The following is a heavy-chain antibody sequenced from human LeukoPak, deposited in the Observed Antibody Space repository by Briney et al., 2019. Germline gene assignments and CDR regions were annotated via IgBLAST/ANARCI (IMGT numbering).Heavy chain of an antibody. D-gene: IGHD1-1*01. V-gene: IGHV4-59*12. J-gene: IGHJ4*02. CDR2: IYYSGST. CDR1: GGSISSYY. CDR3: ARRVPRGGKAPFDY. Sequence: SETLSLTCTVSGGSISSYYWSWIRQPPGKGLEWIGYIYYSGSTNYNPSLKSRVTISVDTSKNQFSLKLSSVTAADTAVYYCARRVPRGGKAPFDYWGQGTLVTVSS.